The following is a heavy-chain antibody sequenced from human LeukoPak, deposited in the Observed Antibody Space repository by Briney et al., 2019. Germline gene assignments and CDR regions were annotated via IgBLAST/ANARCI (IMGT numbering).Heavy chain of an antibody. V-gene: IGHV4-39*07. CDR1: GGSTSSSSYY. Sequence: PSETLSLTCTVSGGSTSSSSYYWGWIRQPPGKGLEWIGSIYYSGSTYYNPSLKSRVTISVDTSKNQFSLKLSSVTAADTAVYYCSLGGQRAILEWLLYPPYYFDYWGQGTLVTVSS. CDR2: IYYSGST. D-gene: IGHD3-3*01. CDR3: SLGGQRAILEWLLYPPYYFDY. J-gene: IGHJ4*02.